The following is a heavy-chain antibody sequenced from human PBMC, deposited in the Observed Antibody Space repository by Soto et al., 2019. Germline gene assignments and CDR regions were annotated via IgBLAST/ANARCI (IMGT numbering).Heavy chain of an antibody. D-gene: IGHD3-3*01. CDR1: GCSISSYY. V-gene: IGHV4-59*08. CDR2: IYYSGST. J-gene: IGHJ6*03. Sequence: SETLSLTCTVSGCSISSYYWSWIRQPPGKGLEWIGYIYYSGSTNYNPSLKSRVTISVDTSKNQFSLKLSSVTAADTAVYYCARLSDYDFWSGYWGYYYMDVWGKGTTVTVSS. CDR3: ARLSDYDFWSGYWGYYYMDV.